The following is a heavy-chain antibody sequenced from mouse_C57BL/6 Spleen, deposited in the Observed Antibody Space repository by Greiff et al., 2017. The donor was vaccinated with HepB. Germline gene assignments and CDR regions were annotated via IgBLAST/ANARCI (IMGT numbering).Heavy chain of an antibody. D-gene: IGHD2-1*01. CDR2: IRNTANGYTT. J-gene: IGHJ4*01. CDR1: GFTFTDYY. CDR3: ARDGNNYYAMDY. V-gene: IGHV7-3*01. Sequence: EVKVVESGGGLVQPGGSLSLSCAASGFTFTDYYMSWVRQPPGKALEWLGFIRNTANGYTTEYSASVKGRFTISRDNSQSILYLQMNALRAEDSATYYCARDGNNYYAMDYWGQGTSVTVSS.